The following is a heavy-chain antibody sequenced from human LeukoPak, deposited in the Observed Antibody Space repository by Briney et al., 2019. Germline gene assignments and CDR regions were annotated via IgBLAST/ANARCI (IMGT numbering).Heavy chain of an antibody. CDR1: GFTFSTYW. CDR2: IKPDGSDK. D-gene: IGHD2-2*01. CDR3: AREGFPPGVLH. J-gene: IGHJ1*01. V-gene: IGHV3-7*01. Sequence: GGSLRLSCEASGFTFSTYWMSWVRQAPGKGPECVANIKPDGSDKYYVDSMKGRFTISRDNARNSLYLQMNNLRAEDTAVYYCAREGFPPGVLHWGQGTLVTVSS.